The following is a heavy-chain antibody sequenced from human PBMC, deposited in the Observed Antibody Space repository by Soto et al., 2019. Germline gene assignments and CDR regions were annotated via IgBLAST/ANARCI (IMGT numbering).Heavy chain of an antibody. V-gene: IGHV3-30*18. CDR1: GFTFSSYG. CDR3: AKDGGYYYDSSGHLDY. Sequence: GGSLRLSCAASGFTFSSYGMHWVRQAPGKGLEWVAVISYDGSNKYYADSVKGRFTISRDNSKNTLYLQMNSLRAEDTAVYYCAKDGGYYYDSSGHLDYWGQGTLVTVYS. CDR2: ISYDGSNK. D-gene: IGHD3-22*01. J-gene: IGHJ4*02.